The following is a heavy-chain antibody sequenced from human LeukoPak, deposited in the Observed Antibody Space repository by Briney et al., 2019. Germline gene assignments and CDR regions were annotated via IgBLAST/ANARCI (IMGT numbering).Heavy chain of an antibody. D-gene: IGHD2-8*01. CDR3: ARGPNLLMVYAIQVAWFDP. V-gene: IGHV1-2*02. CDR1: GYTSTGYY. Sequence: ASVKVSCKASGYTSTGYYMHWVRQAPGQGLEWMGWINPNSGGTNYAQKFQGRVTMTRDTSISTAYMELSRLRSDDTAVYYCARGPNLLMVYAIQVAWFDPWGQGTLVTVSS. J-gene: IGHJ5*02. CDR2: INPNSGGT.